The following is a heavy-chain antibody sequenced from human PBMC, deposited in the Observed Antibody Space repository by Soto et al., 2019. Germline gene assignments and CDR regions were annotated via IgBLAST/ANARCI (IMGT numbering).Heavy chain of an antibody. V-gene: IGHV1-69*02. Sequence: ASVKVSCKASGGTFSSYTISWVRQAPGQGLEWMGRIIPILGIANYAQKFQGRVTITADKSTSTAYMELSSLRSEDTAVYYCASSMVRGVIPDYYYYYYMDAWGKGTTVTVSS. D-gene: IGHD3-10*01. J-gene: IGHJ6*03. CDR2: IIPILGIA. CDR3: ASSMVRGVIPDYYYYYYMDA. CDR1: GGTFSSYT.